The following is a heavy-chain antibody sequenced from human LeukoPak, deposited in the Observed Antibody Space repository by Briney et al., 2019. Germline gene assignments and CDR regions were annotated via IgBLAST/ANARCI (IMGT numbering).Heavy chain of an antibody. CDR2: IYYSGSN. CDR1: GGSISSYY. V-gene: IGHV4-59*01. J-gene: IGHJ3*02. Sequence: PSETLSLXCTVSGGSISSYYWSWIRQPPGKGLEWIGYIYYSGSNNYNPSLKSRVTISVDTSKNQFSLKLSSVTAADTAVYYCARGGEGAFDIWGQGTMVTVSS. CDR3: ARGGEGAFDI.